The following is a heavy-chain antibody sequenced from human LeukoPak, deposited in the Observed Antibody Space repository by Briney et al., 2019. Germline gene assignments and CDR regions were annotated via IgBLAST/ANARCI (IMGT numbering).Heavy chain of an antibody. J-gene: IGHJ4*02. CDR2: IYYSGST. V-gene: IGHV4-31*03. D-gene: IGHD3-22*01. CDR3: ARGDYYDSSGVFDY. Sequence: TLSLTCTVSGGSISSGGYYWSWIRQHPGKGLVWIGYIYYSGSTYYNPSLKSRVTISVDTSKNQFSLKLSSVTAADTAVYYCARGDYYDSSGVFDYWGQGTLVTVSS. CDR1: GGSISSGGYY.